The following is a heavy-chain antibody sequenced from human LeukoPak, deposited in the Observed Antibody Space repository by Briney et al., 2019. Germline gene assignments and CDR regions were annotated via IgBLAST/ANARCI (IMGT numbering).Heavy chain of an antibody. CDR2: ISYDGSNK. J-gene: IGHJ6*02. V-gene: IGHV3-30-3*01. CDR1: GFTFSSYA. Sequence: GGSLRLSCAASGFTFSSYAMHWVRQAPGKGLEWVAVISYDGSNKYYAESVKGRFTISRDNSKNTLYLQMNSLRAEDTAVYYCARGPYYGMDVWGQGTTVTVSS. CDR3: ARGPYYGMDV.